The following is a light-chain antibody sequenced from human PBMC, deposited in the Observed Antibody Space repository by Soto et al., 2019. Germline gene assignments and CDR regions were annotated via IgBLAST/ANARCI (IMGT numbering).Light chain of an antibody. Sequence: QSALTQPPSASGSPGQSVTISCTGTSSDVGGYNYVSWYQHHPGKAPKLMISEVSKRPSGVPDRFSGSKSGNTASLTVSGLQAEDEADYYCRSYAGSNNLLFGGGTKLTVL. J-gene: IGLJ3*02. CDR2: EVS. V-gene: IGLV2-8*01. CDR1: SSDVGGYNY. CDR3: RSYAGSNNLL.